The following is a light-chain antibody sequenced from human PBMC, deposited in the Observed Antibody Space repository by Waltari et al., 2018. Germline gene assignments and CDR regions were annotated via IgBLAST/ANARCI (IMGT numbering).Light chain of an antibody. CDR1: SSDVGGYNY. CDR3: SSYTSSSIRV. J-gene: IGLJ3*02. Sequence: QSALTQPASVSGSPGQSITISCTGTSSDVGGYNYVSWYQQHPGKAPKLLSYDVSNRPSGVSNRFSGSKSGNTASLTISGLQAEDEADYYCSSYTSSSIRVFGGGTKLTVL. CDR2: DVS. V-gene: IGLV2-14*03.